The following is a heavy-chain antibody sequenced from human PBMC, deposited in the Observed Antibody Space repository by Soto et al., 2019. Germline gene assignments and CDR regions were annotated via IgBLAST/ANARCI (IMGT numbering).Heavy chain of an antibody. CDR1: GFIFSNYG. D-gene: IGHD3-10*01. V-gene: IGHV3-30*18. CDR2: ISFDGTKK. Sequence: QMQLVQSGGGVVQPGGSLRLSCAGSGFIFSNYGIHWVRQRPGKGLEWVAIISFDGTKKDYEDSVKGRFTLSRDTSNSTVFLQMDSLRAEDTAVYYCGKDKNRLTAKYSYGMDVWGQGTTVTVS. CDR3: GKDKNRLTAKYSYGMDV. J-gene: IGHJ6*02.